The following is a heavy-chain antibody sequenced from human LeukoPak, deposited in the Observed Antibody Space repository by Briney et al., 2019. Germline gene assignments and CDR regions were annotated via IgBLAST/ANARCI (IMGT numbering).Heavy chain of an antibody. V-gene: IGHV3-30-3*01. CDR1: GFTFSTYG. D-gene: IGHD3-10*01. J-gene: IGHJ5*02. CDR3: ATAFGSGSYGVTNWFDP. Sequence: PGGSLRLSCAAPGFTFSTYGMHWVRQAPGKGLEWVAVILHDGSNKYYADSVKGRFTISRDNSKNTLYLQMNSLRAENTAVYYCATAFGSGSYGVTNWFDPWGQGTLVTVSS. CDR2: ILHDGSNK.